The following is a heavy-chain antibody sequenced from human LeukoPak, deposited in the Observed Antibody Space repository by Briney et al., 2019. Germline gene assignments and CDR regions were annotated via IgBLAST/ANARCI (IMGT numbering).Heavy chain of an antibody. CDR3: ARDLWDGGSWVFRFHYYYYMDV. V-gene: IGHV4-39*07. Sequence: PSETLSLTCTVSGGSISSGSYYWGWIRQPPGKGLEWIGSIYHSGSTYYNPSLKSRVTISVDTSKNQFSLKLSSVTAADTAVYYCARDLWDGGSWVFRFHYYYYMDVWGKGTTVTVSS. J-gene: IGHJ6*03. D-gene: IGHD2-15*01. CDR1: GGSISSGSYY. CDR2: IYHSGST.